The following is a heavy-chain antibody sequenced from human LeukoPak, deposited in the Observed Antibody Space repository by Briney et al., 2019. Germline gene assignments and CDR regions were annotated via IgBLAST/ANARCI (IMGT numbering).Heavy chain of an antibody. D-gene: IGHD4-17*01. Sequence: GGSLRLSCAASGFTFSSYGMSWVRQAPGKGLEWVANIKQDGSEKYYVDSVKGRFTISRDNAKNSLYLQMNSLRAEDTAVYYCARHYARGVDYWGQGTLVTVSS. V-gene: IGHV3-7*01. CDR2: IKQDGSEK. CDR1: GFTFSSYG. J-gene: IGHJ4*02. CDR3: ARHYARGVDY.